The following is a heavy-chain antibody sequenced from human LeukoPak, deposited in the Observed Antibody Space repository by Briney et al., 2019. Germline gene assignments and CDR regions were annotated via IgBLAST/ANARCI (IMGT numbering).Heavy chain of an antibody. Sequence: PGGSLRLSCAASGFTFSPVWMHWVRQAPGKGLMWVSHIINDGSYTTYADSVKGRFTISRDNAKNTVYLQMNSLRAEDTAVYYCARPDYDYQYFDYWGQGTLVTVSS. D-gene: IGHD3-3*01. CDR1: GFTFSPVW. V-gene: IGHV3-74*01. CDR2: IINDGSYT. CDR3: ARPDYDYQYFDY. J-gene: IGHJ4*02.